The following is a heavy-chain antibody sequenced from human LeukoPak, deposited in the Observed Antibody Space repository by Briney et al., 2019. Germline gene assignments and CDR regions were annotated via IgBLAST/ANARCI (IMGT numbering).Heavy chain of an antibody. CDR2: ISWNSGSI. D-gene: IGHD6-19*01. Sequence: PGGSLRLSCAASGFTFSSYAMSWVRQAPGKGLEWVSGISWNSGSIGYADSVKGRFTISRDNAKNSLYLQMNSLRAEDTALYYCAKGDGIAVAGSVSGYWGQGTLVTVSS. V-gene: IGHV3-9*01. CDR3: AKGDGIAVAGSVSGY. CDR1: GFTFSSYA. J-gene: IGHJ4*02.